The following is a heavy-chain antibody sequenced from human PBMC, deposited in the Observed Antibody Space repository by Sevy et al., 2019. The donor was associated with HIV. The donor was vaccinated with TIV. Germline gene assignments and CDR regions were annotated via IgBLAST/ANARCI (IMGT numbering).Heavy chain of an antibody. CDR2: INSDGSST. CDR3: ARDLRVTTLYYYYYYGMDV. V-gene: IGHV3-74*01. D-gene: IGHD4-17*01. Sequence: GGSLRLSCAASGFTFSSYWMHWVRQAPGKGLVWVSRINSDGSSTSYADSVKGRFTISRDKAKNTLYLQMNSLRAEDTAVYYCARDLRVTTLYYYYYYGMDVWGQGTTVTVSS. J-gene: IGHJ6*02. CDR1: GFTFSSYW.